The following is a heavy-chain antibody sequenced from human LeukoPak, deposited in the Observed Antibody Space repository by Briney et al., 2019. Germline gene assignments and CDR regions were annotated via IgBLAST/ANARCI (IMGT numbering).Heavy chain of an antibody. CDR1: GFTFSSYG. D-gene: IGHD6-19*01. Sequence: GVSLRLSCAASGFTFSSYGMHWVRKAPGKGRECVAFIWYDGGNKYYADSVKGRFTISRDNSKNTLYLQMNSLRAEDTAVYYCARDADSVAVYFDYWGQGTLVTVSS. CDR2: IWYDGGNK. CDR3: ARDADSVAVYFDY. V-gene: IGHV3-33*01. J-gene: IGHJ4*02.